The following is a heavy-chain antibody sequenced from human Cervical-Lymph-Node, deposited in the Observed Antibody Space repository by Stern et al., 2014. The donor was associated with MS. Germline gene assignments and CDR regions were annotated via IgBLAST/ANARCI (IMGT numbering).Heavy chain of an antibody. D-gene: IGHD1-14*01. CDR3: ARQTTAWASDV. Sequence: EVQLVQSGAELIRPGESLKISCKGSGFKFTIYWIAWVRQMPGKGLEWMGFIYPGDSQTRYSPYFRGQVTMSAAKYTHTAYLQWNSLNASDTAMYFCARQTTAWASDVWGQGTLVTVSS. CDR1: GFKFTIYW. J-gene: IGHJ4*02. V-gene: IGHV5-51*01. CDR2: IYPGDSQT.